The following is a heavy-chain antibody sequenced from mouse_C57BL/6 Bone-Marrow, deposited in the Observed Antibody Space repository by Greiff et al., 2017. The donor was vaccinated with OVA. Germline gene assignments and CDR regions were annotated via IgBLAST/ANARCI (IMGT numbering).Heavy chain of an antibody. D-gene: IGHD1-1*01. CDR1: GYTFTSYW. Sequence: VQLQQPGAELVKPGASVKLSCKASGYTFTSYWMHWVKQRPGRGLEWIGRIDPNSGGTKYNEKFKSKATLTVDKPSSTAYMQLSSLTSEDSAVYYCAREGFTTVVATDYAMDYWGQGTSVTVSS. CDR2: IDPNSGGT. V-gene: IGHV1-72*01. J-gene: IGHJ4*01. CDR3: AREGFTTVVATDYAMDY.